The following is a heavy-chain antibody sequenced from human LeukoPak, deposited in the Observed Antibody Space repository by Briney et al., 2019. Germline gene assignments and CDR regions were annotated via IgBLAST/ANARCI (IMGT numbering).Heavy chain of an antibody. CDR2: IYYSGST. Sequence: KPSETLSLTCTVSGGSISSYYWSWIRQPPGKGLEWIGYIYYSGSTNYNPSLKSRVTISVDTSKNQFSLKLSSVTAADTAVYYCARRGDYYDSSGYYENWFDPWGQGTLVTVSS. J-gene: IGHJ5*02. D-gene: IGHD3-22*01. CDR1: GGSISSYY. CDR3: ARRGDYYDSSGYYENWFDP. V-gene: IGHV4-59*08.